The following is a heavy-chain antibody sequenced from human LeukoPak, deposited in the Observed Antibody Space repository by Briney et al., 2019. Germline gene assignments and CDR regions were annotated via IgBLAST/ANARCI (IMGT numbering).Heavy chain of an antibody. CDR1: GFTFSSYT. CDR3: AKGPWYSSSSDEDY. Sequence: GKSLRLSCAASGFTFSSYTMNWVRQAPGKGLEWVSTITSSSSGIFYADSVKGRFTVSRDNAKNSLYLQMNSLRAEDTAVYYCAKGPWYSSSSDEDYWGQGTLVTVSS. D-gene: IGHD6-6*01. J-gene: IGHJ4*02. V-gene: IGHV3-21*01. CDR2: ITSSSSGI.